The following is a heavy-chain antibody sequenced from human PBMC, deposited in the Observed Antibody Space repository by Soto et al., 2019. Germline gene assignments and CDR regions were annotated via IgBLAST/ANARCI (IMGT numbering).Heavy chain of an antibody. D-gene: IGHD6-6*01. CDR1: GYTFTSYD. Sequence: ASVKVSCKASGYTFTSYDINWVRQATGQGLEWMGWMNSNSGNTGYAQKFQGRVTMTRNTSISTAYIELSSLRSEDTAVYYCARVVSRPGLRAAPTYYYYMDVWGKGTTVTVSS. CDR2: MNSNSGNT. V-gene: IGHV1-8*01. CDR3: ARVVSRPGLRAAPTYYYYMDV. J-gene: IGHJ6*03.